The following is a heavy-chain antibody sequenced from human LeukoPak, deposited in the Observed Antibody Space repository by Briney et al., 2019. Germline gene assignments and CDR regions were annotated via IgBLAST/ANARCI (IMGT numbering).Heavy chain of an antibody. CDR2: ISSSGSTI. CDR1: GFTFSSYW. V-gene: IGHV3-48*04. CDR3: AREISGYVPSNWFDP. Sequence: GGSLRLSCGASGFTFSSYWMSWVRQAPGKGLEWVSYISSSGSTIYYADSVKGRFTISRDNAKNSLYLQMNSLRAEDTAVYYCAREISGYVPSNWFDPWGQGTLVTVSS. J-gene: IGHJ5*02. D-gene: IGHD5-12*01.